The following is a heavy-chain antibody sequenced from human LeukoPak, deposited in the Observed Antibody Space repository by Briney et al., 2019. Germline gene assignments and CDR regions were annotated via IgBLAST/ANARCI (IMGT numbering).Heavy chain of an antibody. V-gene: IGHV4-59*08. J-gene: IGHJ4*02. Sequence: PSETLSLTCTVSGGSISSYYWSWIRQPPGKGLEWIGYIYYSGSTNYNPSLKSRVTISVDTSKNQFSLKLSSVTAADTAVYYCARLQSYCSSTSCYAGRYFDYWGQGTLVTVSS. CDR1: GGSISSYY. CDR3: ARLQSYCSSTSCYAGRYFDY. CDR2: IYYSGST. D-gene: IGHD2-2*01.